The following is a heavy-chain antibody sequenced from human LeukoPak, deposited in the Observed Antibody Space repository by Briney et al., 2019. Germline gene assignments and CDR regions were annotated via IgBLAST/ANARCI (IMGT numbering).Heavy chain of an antibody. J-gene: IGHJ5*02. CDR2: ISYSGST. D-gene: IGHD3-10*01. V-gene: IGHV4-31*09. CDR1: GDSISSRDYY. Sequence: PSETLSLTCTVSGDSISSRDYYWTWIRQHPGKGLEWIGYISYSGSTYYNPSLKSRVAMSVDTSKSQFSLKVTSVTAADTAVYYWGKAQGGRLNMGRGVITANWFEPWGQGTLVTVSS. CDR3: GKAQGGRLNMGRGVITANWFEP.